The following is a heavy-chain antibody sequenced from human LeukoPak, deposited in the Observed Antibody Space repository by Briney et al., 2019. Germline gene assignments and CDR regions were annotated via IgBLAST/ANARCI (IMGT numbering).Heavy chain of an antibody. J-gene: IGHJ4*02. CDR3: ARALLWFGEPSHIDY. CDR2: ITAYNDNT. Sequence: GASVKVSCKASGYTFTSYGISWVRQAPGQGLEWIGWITAYNDNTNYAQKLQGRVTMTTDPSTSTAYMELRSLRSDDTAVYYCARALLWFGEPSHIDYWGQGTLVTASS. D-gene: IGHD3-10*01. CDR1: GYTFTSYG. V-gene: IGHV1-18*01.